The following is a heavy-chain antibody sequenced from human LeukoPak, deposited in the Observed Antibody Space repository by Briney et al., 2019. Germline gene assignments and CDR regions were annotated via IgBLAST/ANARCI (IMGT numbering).Heavy chain of an antibody. Sequence: GGSLRLSCAASGFTFSSYVMHWVRQAPGKGLEYVSTISSNGGSTYYANSVKGRFTISRDNSKNTLYLQMGSLRAEDMAVYYCARAHPWCGGDCYSGAFDIWGQGTMATVSS. CDR1: GFTFSSYV. J-gene: IGHJ3*02. D-gene: IGHD2-21*02. V-gene: IGHV3-64*01. CDR3: ARAHPWCGGDCYSGAFDI. CDR2: ISSNGGST.